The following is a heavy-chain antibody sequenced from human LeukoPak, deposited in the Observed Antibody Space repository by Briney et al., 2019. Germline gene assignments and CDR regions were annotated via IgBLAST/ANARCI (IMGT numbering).Heavy chain of an antibody. CDR1: GGSISSYY. V-gene: IGHV4-59*01. J-gene: IGHJ4*02. Sequence: SETLSLTCTVSGGSISSYYWSWIRQPPGKGLEWIGYIYYSGSTNYNPSLKSRVTISVDTSKNQFSLKLSSVTAAGTAVYYCARADYNWNYDYWGQGTLVTVSS. CDR3: ARADYNWNYDY. CDR2: IYYSGST. D-gene: IGHD1-7*01.